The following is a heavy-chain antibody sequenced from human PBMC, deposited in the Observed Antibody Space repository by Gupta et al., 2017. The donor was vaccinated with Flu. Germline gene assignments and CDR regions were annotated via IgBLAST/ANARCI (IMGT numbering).Heavy chain of an antibody. D-gene: IGHD2-15*01. CDR2: MSYDKVNI. V-gene: IGHV3-30-3*01. CDR3: ARVPGYGGSFPTIDY. Sequence: HWDRQGPGNGLQWVAVMSYDKVNIYYDDSVKGRFTISRDNSKNTLYLQMNSLRLEDTAIYDCARVPGYGGSFPTIDYWGQGTLVTGSS. J-gene: IGHJ4*02.